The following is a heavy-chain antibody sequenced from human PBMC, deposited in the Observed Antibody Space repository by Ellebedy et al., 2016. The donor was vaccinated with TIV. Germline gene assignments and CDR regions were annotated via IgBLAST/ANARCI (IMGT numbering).Heavy chain of an antibody. CDR3: AKGTTSSSWSPFDF. V-gene: IGHV3-23*01. CDR1: GFTFGSYA. Sequence: GESLKISXAASGFTFGSYAVSWVRQAPGKGLEWVSVISGSGDITHYIDSVKGRFTISRDNSKNTLYLQMNSLRAEDTAVYYCAKGTTSSSWSPFDFWGQGTLVTVSS. CDR2: ISGSGDIT. D-gene: IGHD6-13*01. J-gene: IGHJ4*02.